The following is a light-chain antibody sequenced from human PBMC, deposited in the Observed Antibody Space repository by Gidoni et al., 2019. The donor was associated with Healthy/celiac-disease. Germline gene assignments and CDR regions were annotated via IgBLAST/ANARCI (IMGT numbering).Light chain of an antibody. V-gene: IGKV1-39*01. CDR2: AAS. CDR3: QQSYSTPPYT. CDR1: QSISSY. J-gene: IGKJ2*01. Sequence: DIQLTQSQSSLSASVGDRVTITCRASQSISSYLNWYHQKPGKAPKLLIYAASSLQSGVPSRFSGSGSGTDFTLTISSLQPEDFATYYCQQSYSTPPYTFGQGTKLEIK.